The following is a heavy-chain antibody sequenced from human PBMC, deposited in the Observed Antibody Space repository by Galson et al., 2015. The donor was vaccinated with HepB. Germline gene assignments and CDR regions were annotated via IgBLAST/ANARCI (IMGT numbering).Heavy chain of an antibody. Sequence: SVKVSCKASGGTFSSYAISWVRQAPGQGLEWMGGIIPIFGIANYAQKFQGRVTITADKSTSTAYMELSSLRSEDTAVYYCARERRYSSSWETFDYWGQGTLVTVSS. D-gene: IGHD6-13*01. CDR2: IIPIFGIA. V-gene: IGHV1-69*10. CDR1: GGTFSSYA. CDR3: ARERRYSSSWETFDY. J-gene: IGHJ4*02.